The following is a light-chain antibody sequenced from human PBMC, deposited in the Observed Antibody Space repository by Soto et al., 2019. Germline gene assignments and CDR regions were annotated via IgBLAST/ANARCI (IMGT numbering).Light chain of an antibody. CDR3: QQSNSWPYT. Sequence: EIAMTQSPATLSVSPGEMATLSCRASQSVSSNLAWYQQKPGQAPRLLFYGASSRDTGIPSRFSGSGSGTDFTLTISSLQSEDFAVYYCQQSNSWPYTFGEGTKLEIK. CDR1: QSVSSN. CDR2: GAS. V-gene: IGKV3-15*01. J-gene: IGKJ2*01.